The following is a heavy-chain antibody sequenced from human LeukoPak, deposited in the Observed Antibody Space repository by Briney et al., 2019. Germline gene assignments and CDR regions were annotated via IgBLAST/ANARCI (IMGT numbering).Heavy chain of an antibody. CDR3: ARRWPRSRKDAFDI. J-gene: IGHJ3*02. V-gene: IGHV4-34*01. Sequence: SETLSLTCADYGGSSSAYYWSSIRQPPGKGLEWIGEINHSGSTNYNPCLKSRVTISVDTSKNQFSLKLSSVTAADTAVYYCARRWPRSRKDAFDIWGQGTMVTVSS. D-gene: IGHD4-23*01. CDR1: GGSSSAYY. CDR2: INHSGST.